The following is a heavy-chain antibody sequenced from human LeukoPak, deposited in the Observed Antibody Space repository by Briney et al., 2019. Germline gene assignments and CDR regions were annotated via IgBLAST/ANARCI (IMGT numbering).Heavy chain of an antibody. J-gene: IGHJ4*02. D-gene: IGHD6-13*01. Sequence: GGSLRLSCAASGFTFSSYSMNWVRQAPGKGLEWVSSISSGSSYIYYADSVKGRFTISRDNAKNSLYLQMNSLRAEDTAVYYCERDAGIAAAGTSFDYWGQGTLVTVSS. CDR3: ERDAGIAAAGTSFDY. V-gene: IGHV3-21*01. CDR2: ISSGSSYI. CDR1: GFTFSSYS.